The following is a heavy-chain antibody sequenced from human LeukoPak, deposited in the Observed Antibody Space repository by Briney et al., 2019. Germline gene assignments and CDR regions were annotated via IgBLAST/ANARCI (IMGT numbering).Heavy chain of an antibody. CDR1: GFTFSSCA. V-gene: IGHV3-23*01. CDR3: ARDLPSYDYVWGSYRHDAFDI. Sequence: GGSLRLSCAASGFTFSSCAMSWVRQAPGKGLEWVSAISGSGGSTYYADSVKGRFTISRDNSKNTLYLQMNSLRAEDTAVYYCARDLPSYDYVWGSYRHDAFDIWGQGTMVTVSS. CDR2: ISGSGGST. D-gene: IGHD3-16*02. J-gene: IGHJ3*02.